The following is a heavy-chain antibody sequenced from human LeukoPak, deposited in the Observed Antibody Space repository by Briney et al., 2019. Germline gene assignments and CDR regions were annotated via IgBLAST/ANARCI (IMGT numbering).Heavy chain of an antibody. CDR2: ISTSSSSI. J-gene: IGHJ4*02. D-gene: IGHD3-3*01. CDR3: AREKIFGVSSPHVFDY. CDR1: GFAFSTYS. V-gene: IGHV3-21*01. Sequence: GGSLRLSCAASGFAFSTYSMNWARQAPGKGLEWVSFISTSSSSIYYADSVKRRFTISRDNAKNSLYLQMNSLRAEDTAVYYCAREKIFGVSSPHVFDYRGQGTLVTVSS.